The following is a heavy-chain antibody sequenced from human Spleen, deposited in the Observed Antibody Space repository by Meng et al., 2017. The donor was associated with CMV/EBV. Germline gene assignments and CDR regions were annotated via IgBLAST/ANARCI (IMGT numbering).Heavy chain of an antibody. CDR3: ASRYSSSWYQGGWFDP. Sequence: SETLSLTCTVSGGSVSSGSYYWSWIRQPPGKGLEWIGYIYYSGSTNYNPSLKSRVTISVDTSKNQFSLKLSSVTAAGTAVYYCASRYSSSWYQGGWFDPWGQGTLVTVSS. D-gene: IGHD6-13*01. J-gene: IGHJ5*02. V-gene: IGHV4-61*01. CDR2: IYYSGST. CDR1: GGSVSSGSYY.